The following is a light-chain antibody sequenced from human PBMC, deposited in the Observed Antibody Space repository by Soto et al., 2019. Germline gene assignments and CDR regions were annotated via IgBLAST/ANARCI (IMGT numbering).Light chain of an antibody. CDR1: QSVSSSY. V-gene: IGKV3-20*01. CDR3: QQYGSSPPVN. J-gene: IGKJ5*01. CDR2: GAS. Sequence: EIVLTQSPGTLSLSPGERATLSCRASQSVSSSYLAWDQQKPGQAPRLLIYGASSRATGIPDRFSGSGSGTDFTLTISRLEPEDFAVYYCQQYGSSPPVNFGQGTRLEI.